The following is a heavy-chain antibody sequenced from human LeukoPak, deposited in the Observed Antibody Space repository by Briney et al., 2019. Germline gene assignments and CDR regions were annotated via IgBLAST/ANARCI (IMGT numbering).Heavy chain of an antibody. J-gene: IGHJ4*02. CDR1: GGSISSSSYY. CDR2: IYYSGST. Sequence: PSETLSLTCTVSGGSISSSSYYWGWIRQPPGKGLEWIGSIYYSGSTYYNPSLKSRVTISVDTSKNQFSLKLSSVTAADTAVYYCARQEVKWFGELLPPDYWGQGTLVTVSS. V-gene: IGHV4-39*01. D-gene: IGHD3-10*01. CDR3: ARQEVKWFGELLPPDY.